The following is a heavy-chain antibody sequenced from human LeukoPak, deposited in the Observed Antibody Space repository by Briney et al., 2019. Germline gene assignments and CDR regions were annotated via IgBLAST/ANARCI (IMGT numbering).Heavy chain of an antibody. D-gene: IGHD3-9*01. CDR3: ARAYYDILTGYIYFDY. CDR1: GDSVSDNSAA. CDR2: TYYRSKWYY. Sequence: SQTLSLTCAISGDSVSDNSAAWNWVRQSPSSGLEWLGRTYYRSKWYYDYAVSVKSRITINPDTSKNQFSLQLNSVTPEDTAVYYCARAYYDILTGYIYFDYWGQGTLVTVSS. V-gene: IGHV6-1*01. J-gene: IGHJ4*02.